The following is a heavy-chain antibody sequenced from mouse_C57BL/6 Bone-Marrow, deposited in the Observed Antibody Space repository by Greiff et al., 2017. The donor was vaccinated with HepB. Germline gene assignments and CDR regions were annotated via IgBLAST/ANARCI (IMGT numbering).Heavy chain of an antibody. CDR3: AREEGLTGTDFDY. CDR1: GYSITSGYY. CDR2: ISYDGSN. Sequence: EVKLMESGPGLVKPSQSLSLTCSVTGYSITSGYYWNWIRQFPGNKLEWMGYISYDGSNNYNPSLKNRISITRDTSKNQFILKLNSVTTEDTATYYCAREEGLTGTDFDYWGQGTTLTVSS. D-gene: IGHD4-1*01. V-gene: IGHV3-6*01. J-gene: IGHJ2*01.